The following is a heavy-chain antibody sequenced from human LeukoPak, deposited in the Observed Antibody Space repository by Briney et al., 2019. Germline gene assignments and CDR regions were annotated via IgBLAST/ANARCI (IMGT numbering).Heavy chain of an antibody. Sequence: GGSLRLSCVASGFTFSNYAMSWVRQAPGQGLEWVSAIGARSNDPYYADSVKGRFTISRDNSRNTLFLQMNSLRSEDTALYYCARDLSLRLNDALDHWGQGTLVTVS. V-gene: IGHV3-23*01. CDR3: ARDLSLRLNDALDH. CDR1: GFTFSNYA. D-gene: IGHD1-1*01. CDR2: IGARSNDP. J-gene: IGHJ4*02.